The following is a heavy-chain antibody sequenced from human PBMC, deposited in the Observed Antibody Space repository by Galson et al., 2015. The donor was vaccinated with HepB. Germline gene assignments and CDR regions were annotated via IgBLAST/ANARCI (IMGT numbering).Heavy chain of an antibody. CDR2: IKQDGSEK. CDR1: GFTFSSYW. J-gene: IGHJ4*02. V-gene: IGHV3-7*03. Sequence: SLRLSCAASGFTFSSYWMSWVRQAPGKGLEWVANIKQDGSEKYYVDSVKGRFTISRDNAKNSLYLQMNSLRAEDTAVYYCAGCSGGSCYDFDYWGQGTLVTVSS. CDR3: AGCSGGSCYDFDY. D-gene: IGHD2-15*01.